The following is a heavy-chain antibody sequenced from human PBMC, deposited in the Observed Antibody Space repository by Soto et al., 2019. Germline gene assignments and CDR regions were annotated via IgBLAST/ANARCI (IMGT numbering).Heavy chain of an antibody. J-gene: IGHJ4*02. CDR3: AKEREVFRLRYYFDY. CDR2: ISYDGSNK. CDR1: GFTFSSYG. Sequence: PGGSLRLSCAASGFTFSSYGMHWVRQAPGKGLEWVAVISYDGSNKYYADSVKGRFTISRDNSKNTLYLQMNSLRAEDTAVYYCAKEREVFRLRYYFDYWGQGTLVTVSS. V-gene: IGHV3-30*18. D-gene: IGHD4-17*01.